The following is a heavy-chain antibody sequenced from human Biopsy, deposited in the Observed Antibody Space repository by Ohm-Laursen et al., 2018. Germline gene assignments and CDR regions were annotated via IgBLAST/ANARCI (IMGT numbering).Heavy chain of an antibody. V-gene: IGHV4-59*11. D-gene: IGHD3-16*01. Sequence: PSQTLSLTSTASRDSISNHYWTCIRQSPGKGPDSTGHIYYTGTTNYNPSVKSRVTISVDTSKNQFSRKLNPVTAADTAVYFCARDSRGGHLNTTLITGKNLDSWGQGILVTVSS. J-gene: IGHJ4*02. CDR1: RDSISNHY. CDR3: ARDSRGGHLNTTLITGKNLDS. CDR2: IYYTGTT.